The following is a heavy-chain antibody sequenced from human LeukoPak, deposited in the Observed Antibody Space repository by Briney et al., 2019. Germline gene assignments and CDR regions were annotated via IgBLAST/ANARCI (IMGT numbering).Heavy chain of an antibody. J-gene: IGHJ4*02. CDR2: IYYSGST. Sequence: PETLSLTCALSGGSISSSSYYWGWIRQPPGKWLELIATIYYSGSTYSNPSLKSRVTISVETSKNQVSLKLSSVTAADTAVYYCALGIGIVVVMRWGQGTLVTVPS. D-gene: IGHD3-22*01. V-gene: IGHV4-39*01. CDR1: GGSISSSSYY. CDR3: ALGIGIVVVMR.